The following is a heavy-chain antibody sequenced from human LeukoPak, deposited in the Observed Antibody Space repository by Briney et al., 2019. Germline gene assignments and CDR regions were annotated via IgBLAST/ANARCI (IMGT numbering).Heavy chain of an antibody. Sequence: GGSLRPSCAASGFTFSSHSMNWVRQAPGKGLEWVANTKEDGGEKYYVDSVKGRFTISRDNAENSLYLQMNSLRAEDTAVYYCARRSVAGSLDYWGQGTLVTVSS. D-gene: IGHD6-19*01. V-gene: IGHV3-7*01. CDR3: ARRSVAGSLDY. CDR2: TKEDGGEK. J-gene: IGHJ4*02. CDR1: GFTFSSHS.